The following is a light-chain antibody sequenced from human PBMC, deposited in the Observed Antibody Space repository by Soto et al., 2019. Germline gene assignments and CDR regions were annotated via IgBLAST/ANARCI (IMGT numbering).Light chain of an antibody. J-gene: IGLJ1*01. Sequence: QSALTQPASVSGSPGQSITSSCTGTSSDVGGYNYVSWYQQHPGKAPKFMIYDVTNRPSGVSNRFSGSKSGNTASLTISGLQAEDEADYYCSSYTSTSTYVFGTGTKLTVL. CDR2: DVT. CDR1: SSDVGGYNY. CDR3: SSYTSTSTYV. V-gene: IGLV2-14*01.